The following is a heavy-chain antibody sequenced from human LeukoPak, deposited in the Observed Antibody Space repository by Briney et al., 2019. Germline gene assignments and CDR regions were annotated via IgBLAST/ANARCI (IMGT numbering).Heavy chain of an antibody. CDR2: ISGSGGST. CDR1: GFTFSSYA. Sequence: GGSLRLSCAASGFTFSSYAMSWVRQAPGKGLEWVSAISGSGGSTYYADSVKGRFTTSRDNSKNTLYLQMNSLRAEDTAVYYCARNIATLGSEFDYWGQGTLVTVSS. V-gene: IGHV3-23*01. J-gene: IGHJ4*02. D-gene: IGHD2-15*01. CDR3: ARNIATLGSEFDY.